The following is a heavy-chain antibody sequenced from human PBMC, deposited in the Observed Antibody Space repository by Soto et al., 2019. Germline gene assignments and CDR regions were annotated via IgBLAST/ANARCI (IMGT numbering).Heavy chain of an antibody. D-gene: IGHD3-10*01. V-gene: IGHV3-30*18. CDR1: GFTFSSYG. J-gene: IGHJ4*02. CDR3: AKEGGLWFGEIGY. CDR2: ISYDGSNK. Sequence: QVQLVESGGGVVQPGRSLRLSCAASGFTFSSYGMHWVRQAPGKGLEWVAVISYDGSNKYYADSVKGRFTISRDNSKNTLYLQMNSLRAEDTAVYYCAKEGGLWFGEIGYWGQGTLVTVSS.